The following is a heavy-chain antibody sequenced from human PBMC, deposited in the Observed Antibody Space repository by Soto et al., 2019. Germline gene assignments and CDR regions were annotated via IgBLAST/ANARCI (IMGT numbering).Heavy chain of an antibody. CDR2: IYYSGST. V-gene: IGHV4-59*01. Sequence: SETLSLTCTVSGGSISNYYWTYIRQPPGKGLEWIGYIYYSGSTNYNPSLKSRVTISLDTSKNQFSLKLSSVTAADTAMYYCAGGASSTFFGVVHLDYGAQGPRVTVSS. J-gene: IGHJ4*02. CDR3: AGGASSTFFGVVHLDY. CDR1: GGSISNYY. D-gene: IGHD3-3*01.